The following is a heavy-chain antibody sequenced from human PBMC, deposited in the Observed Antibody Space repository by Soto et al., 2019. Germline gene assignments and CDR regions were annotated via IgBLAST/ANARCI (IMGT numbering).Heavy chain of an antibody. Sequence: SETLSLTCAVSGYSISSGYYWGWIRQPPGKGLEWIGSIYHSGSTYYNPSLKSRVTISVDTSKNQFSLKLSSVTAADTAVYYCARDYSGTNWFDPWGQGTLVTVSS. V-gene: IGHV4-38-2*02. CDR3: ARDYSGTNWFDP. D-gene: IGHD1-1*01. CDR2: IYHSGST. J-gene: IGHJ5*02. CDR1: GYSISSGYY.